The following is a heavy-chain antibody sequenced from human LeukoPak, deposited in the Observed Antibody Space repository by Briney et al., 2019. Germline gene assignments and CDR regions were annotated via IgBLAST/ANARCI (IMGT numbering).Heavy chain of an antibody. CDR3: TTEIGYYYDSSGSR. J-gene: IGHJ4*02. CDR2: IKSKTDGGTT. D-gene: IGHD3-22*01. Sequence: GGSLRPSCAASGFTFSNAWMSWVRQAPGKGLEWVGRIKSKTDGGTTDYAAPVKGRFTISRDDSKNTLYLQMNSLKTEDTAVYYCTTEIGYYYDSSGSRWGQGTLVTVSS. CDR1: GFTFSNAW. V-gene: IGHV3-15*01.